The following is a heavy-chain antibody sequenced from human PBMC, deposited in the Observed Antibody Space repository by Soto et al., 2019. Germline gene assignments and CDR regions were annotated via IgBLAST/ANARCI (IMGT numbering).Heavy chain of an antibody. J-gene: IGHJ5*02. V-gene: IGHV3-23*01. CDR3: TRWNGYGDL. CDR1: GFSFSTYG. Sequence: EMQLLESGGGLVQPVRSLRLSCVVSGFSFSTYGVTWVRQAPGKGLEWVCGVSGGSGVTHYTDSVKGRFTISGDDSKNTVYLQMHSLRGEDTAVYYCTRWNGYGDLWGQGTLVTVSS. D-gene: IGHD1-1*01. CDR2: VSGGSGVT.